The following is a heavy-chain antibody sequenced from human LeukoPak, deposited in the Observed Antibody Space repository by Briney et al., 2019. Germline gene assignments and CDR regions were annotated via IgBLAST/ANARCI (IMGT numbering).Heavy chain of an antibody. CDR1: GFTFDDYA. CDR2: ISEDGGGT. CDR3: AKDLRFCTSTRCYDVVHY. D-gene: IGHD2-2*01. V-gene: IGHV3-43*02. Sequence: GGSLRLSCAASGFTFDDYAMHGVRQATGKGLEWVCLISEDGGGTYYADSVKGRFTISRDNRKNSLYLQMNSLRTEDSALYYCAKDLRFCTSTRCYDVVHYWGQGTLVTVSS. J-gene: IGHJ4*02.